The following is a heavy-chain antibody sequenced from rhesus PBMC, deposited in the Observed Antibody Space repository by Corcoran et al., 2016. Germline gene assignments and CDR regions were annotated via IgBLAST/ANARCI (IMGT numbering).Heavy chain of an antibody. J-gene: IGHJ4*01. CDR1: GGSFSSYW. CDR2: TNVNSGRT. D-gene: IGHD2-2*01. CDR3: ARSAIRDY. Sequence: QVQLQESGPGLVKPSETLSLTCAVSGGSFSSYWWSWIRQPPGKGLEWIGETNVNSGRTNYNPALKRRVTISKDASKNQFSLKLSAVTAADTAVYYCARSAIRDYWGQGVLVTVSS. V-gene: IGHV4-80*01.